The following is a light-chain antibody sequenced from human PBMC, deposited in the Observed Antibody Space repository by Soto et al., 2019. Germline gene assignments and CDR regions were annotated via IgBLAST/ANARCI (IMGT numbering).Light chain of an antibody. CDR2: DVT. V-gene: IGLV2-14*01. Sequence: QSALTQPAPVSGSPGQSITISCTGSSSDVGDYNYVSWYQQHPGRAPKLMIYDVTNRPSGVSNRFSGSKSGNTASLTISGLQAEDEGDYYCSSYTSSGTYVVFGGGTKVTVL. J-gene: IGLJ2*01. CDR3: SSYTSSGTYVV. CDR1: SSDVGDYNY.